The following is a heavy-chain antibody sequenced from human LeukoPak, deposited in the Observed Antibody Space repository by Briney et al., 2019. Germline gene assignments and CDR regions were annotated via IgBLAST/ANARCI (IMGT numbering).Heavy chain of an antibody. D-gene: IGHD3-16*01. CDR2: ISPNNGGT. V-gene: IGHV1-2*04. J-gene: IGHJ5*02. CDR1: GYAFSGYY. CDR3: ARSKLGEVAAKFDT. Sequence: ASVKVSCKASGYAFSGYYIHWVQQAPGQGPEWMGWISPNNGGTNYAQKFQGWVTMTRDTSISTAYMELSRLTSNVTAVYYCARSKLGEVAAKFDTWGQGTLITVSS.